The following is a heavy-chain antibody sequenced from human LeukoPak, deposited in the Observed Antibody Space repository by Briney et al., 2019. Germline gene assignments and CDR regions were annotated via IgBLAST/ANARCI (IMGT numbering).Heavy chain of an antibody. Sequence: GGSLRLSCAASGFTLSNYAMGWVRQAPGMGLEWVSRISGGGGTTFYADAVKGRFTLSRDNSKNTLYLQMDNLRAEDTAVYYCARRRAEDYSDFVHFDYWGQGTLVTASS. J-gene: IGHJ4*02. CDR2: ISGGGGTT. V-gene: IGHV3-23*01. CDR3: ARRRAEDYSDFVHFDY. D-gene: IGHD4-11*01. CDR1: GFTLSNYA.